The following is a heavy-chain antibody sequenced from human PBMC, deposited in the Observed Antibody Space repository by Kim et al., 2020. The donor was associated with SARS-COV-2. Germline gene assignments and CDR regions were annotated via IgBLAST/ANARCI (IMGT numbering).Heavy chain of an antibody. J-gene: IGHJ3*02. Sequence: SETLSLTCTVSGGSISSGSYYWSWIRQPAGKGLEWIGRIYTSGSTNYNPSLKSRVTISVDTSKNQFSLKLSSVTAADTAVYYCARDSTYYDILTGTQGAFDIWGQGTMVTVSS. D-gene: IGHD3-9*01. V-gene: IGHV4-61*02. CDR2: IYTSGST. CDR1: GGSISSGSYY. CDR3: ARDSTYYDILTGTQGAFDI.